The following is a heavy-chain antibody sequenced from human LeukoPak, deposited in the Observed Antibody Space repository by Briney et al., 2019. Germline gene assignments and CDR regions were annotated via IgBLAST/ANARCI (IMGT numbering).Heavy chain of an antibody. V-gene: IGHV4-38-2*02. D-gene: IGHD2-2*01. Sequence: PSETLSLTCTVSGYSISSGYYWGWIRQPPGKGLVWIGSIYHSGSTYYNPSLKSRVTISVDTSKNQFSLKLSSVTAADTAVYYCARVRVPAAITSIGYWGQGTLVTVSS. CDR3: ARVRVPAAITSIGY. CDR2: IYHSGST. CDR1: GYSISSGYY. J-gene: IGHJ4*02.